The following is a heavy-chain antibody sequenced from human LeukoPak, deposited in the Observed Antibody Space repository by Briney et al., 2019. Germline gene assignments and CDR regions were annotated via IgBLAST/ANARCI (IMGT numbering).Heavy chain of an antibody. CDR1: GGSLSDDY. CDR2: IHYSGTT. CDR3: ARGPYYDYVWGTYRPHDAFDI. J-gene: IGHJ3*02. D-gene: IGHD3-16*02. Sequence: SETLSLTCTVSGGSLSDDYWSWIRQPPGKGLEWIAYIHYSGTTNYNPSLQSRVTISVDTSKNQFSLRLTSVTAADRAVYYCARGPYYDYVWGTYRPHDAFDIWGQGTMVSVSS. V-gene: IGHV4-59*01.